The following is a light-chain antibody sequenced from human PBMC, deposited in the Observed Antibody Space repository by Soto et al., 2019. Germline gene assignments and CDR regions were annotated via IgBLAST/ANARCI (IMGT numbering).Light chain of an antibody. CDR3: HQYDSSTLT. CDR1: QSVSSSY. Sequence: EIVLTQSPGTLSLSPGERATLSCSASQSVSSSYLAWYQQKPGQAPRLLIYGASSSATGIPDRFSGSGSGTDFTLTISRLEPEDFAVYYCHQYDSSTLTFGGGTKVEIK. CDR2: GAS. V-gene: IGKV3-20*01. J-gene: IGKJ4*01.